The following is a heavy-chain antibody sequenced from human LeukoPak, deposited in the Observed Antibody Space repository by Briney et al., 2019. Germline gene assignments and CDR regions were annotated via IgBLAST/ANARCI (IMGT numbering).Heavy chain of an antibody. CDR2: IYPGDSDT. CDR3: ARQSGAGTYFTYYFDY. J-gene: IGHJ4*02. Sequence: GESLKISCKGSGYTFSRSWIGWVRQMPGKGLEWMGIIYPGDSDTRYSPSSQGQVTISADKSISTAYPQWSSLKASDTAMYYCARQSGAGTYFTYYFDYWGQGTLVTVSS. V-gene: IGHV5-51*01. CDR1: GYTFSRSW. D-gene: IGHD1-26*01.